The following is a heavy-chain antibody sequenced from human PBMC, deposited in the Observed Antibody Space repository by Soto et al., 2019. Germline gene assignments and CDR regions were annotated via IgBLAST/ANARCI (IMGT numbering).Heavy chain of an antibody. V-gene: IGHV2-5*02. Sequence: QITLKESGPTLVKPTQTLTLTCTFSGFSLTTRGVVVGWIRQPPGKALECLTLIYWADDKRYSPSLQSRLSITTDTSTNQVVLTMTKVDPVDTATYYCAHIPNYYQYEWFDPWGQGTLVSVSS. J-gene: IGHJ5*02. CDR2: IYWADDK. CDR1: GFSLTTRGVV. D-gene: IGHD3-16*01. CDR3: AHIPNYYQYEWFDP.